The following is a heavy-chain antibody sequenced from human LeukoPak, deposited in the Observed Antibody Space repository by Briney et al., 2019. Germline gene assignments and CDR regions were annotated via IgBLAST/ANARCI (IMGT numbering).Heavy chain of an antibody. CDR3: AREGGAVAGILYYYYMDV. J-gene: IGHJ6*03. V-gene: IGHV3-69-1*01. D-gene: IGHD6-19*01. CDR1: GLTVSGDY. CDR2: ISSSSYI. Sequence: GGSLRLSCATSGLTVSGDYMSWVRQAPGKGLEWVSSISSSSYIYYADSVKGRFTISRDNAKNSLYLQMNSLRAEDTAVYYCAREGGAVAGILYYYYMDVWGKGTTVTVSS.